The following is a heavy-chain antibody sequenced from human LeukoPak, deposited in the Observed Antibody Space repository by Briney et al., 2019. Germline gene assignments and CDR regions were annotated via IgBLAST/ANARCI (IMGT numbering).Heavy chain of an antibody. CDR2: INHSGST. CDR3: ARGFGVVKGSFDY. J-gene: IGHJ4*02. Sequence: KPSETLSLTCAVYGGSFSGYYWSWIRQPPGKGLEWIGEINHSGSTNYNPSLKSRVTISVDTSKNQFSLKLSSVTAADTAVHYCARGFGVVKGSFDYWGQGTLVTVSS. CDR1: GGSFSGYY. V-gene: IGHV4-34*01. D-gene: IGHD3-3*01.